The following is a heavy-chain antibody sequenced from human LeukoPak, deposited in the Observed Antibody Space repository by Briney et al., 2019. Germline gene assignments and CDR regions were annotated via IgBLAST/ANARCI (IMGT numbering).Heavy chain of an antibody. Sequence: GESLKISCKGSGYSFTCYWIGWVRQMPGKGLEWMGIIYPGDSDTRYSPSFQGQVTISADKSISTAYLQWSSLKASDTAMYYCAVGVVPAAIGDNWFDPWGQGTLVTVSS. CDR2: IYPGDSDT. D-gene: IGHD2-2*02. J-gene: IGHJ5*02. CDR1: GYSFTCYW. V-gene: IGHV5-51*01. CDR3: AVGVVPAAIGDNWFDP.